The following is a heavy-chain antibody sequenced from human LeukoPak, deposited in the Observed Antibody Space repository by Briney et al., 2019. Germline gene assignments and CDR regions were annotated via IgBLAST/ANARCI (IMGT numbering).Heavy chain of an antibody. Sequence: PSETLSLTCTVSGVSISSSSYYWGWIRQPPGKGLEWVGSIYYSGSTYYHPSLKSRVTISVDTSKNQFSLKLISVTAADTAVYHCARHGVREIVVVIMTLDNRFDTWGQGTLVTVSS. CDR3: ARHGVREIVVVIMTLDNRFDT. J-gene: IGHJ5*02. CDR1: GVSISSSSYY. V-gene: IGHV4-39*01. D-gene: IGHD3-22*01. CDR2: IYYSGST.